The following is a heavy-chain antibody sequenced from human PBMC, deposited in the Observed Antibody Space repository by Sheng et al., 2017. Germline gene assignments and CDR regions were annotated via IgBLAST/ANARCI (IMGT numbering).Heavy chain of an antibody. D-gene: IGHD3-10*01. V-gene: IGHV4-34*01. Sequence: QVQLQQWGAGLLKPSETLSLTCAVYGGSFSGYYWSWIRQPPGKGLEWIGEINHSGSTNYNPSLKSRVTISVDTSKNQFSLKLSSVTAADTAVYYCARGFHYRWFDPWGQGTLVTVSS. J-gene: IGHJ5*02. CDR2: INHSGST. CDR3: ARGFHYRWFDP. CDR1: GGSFSGYY.